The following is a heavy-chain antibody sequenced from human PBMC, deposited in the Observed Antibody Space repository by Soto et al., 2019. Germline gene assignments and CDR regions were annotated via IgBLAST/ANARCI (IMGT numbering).Heavy chain of an antibody. V-gene: IGHV5-51*01. D-gene: IGHD6-13*01. CDR2: IFPGDSDT. CDR1: GYNFANYW. J-gene: IGHJ3*02. Sequence: GESLKISCKGSGYNFANYWIGWVRQMSGKGLEWMGMIFPGDSDTKNSPSLQGQITMSVDKSDSSAYLQWRSLKASDTAMYYCEAGYTTGPDAFDIWGQGTMVTVSS. CDR3: EAGYTTGPDAFDI.